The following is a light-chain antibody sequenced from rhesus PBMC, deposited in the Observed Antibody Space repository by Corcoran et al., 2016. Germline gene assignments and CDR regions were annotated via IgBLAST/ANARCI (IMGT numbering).Light chain of an antibody. Sequence: DIQMTQSPSSLSASVGDTVTITCRASQGISRYLAWYQQKPGKAPKPLIGYASNLESGVPSRFSGSGSRTEFTLPIRSLPPEDFATYYCQQYHSAPYSFGQGTKVEIK. CDR1: QGISRY. V-gene: IGKV1-37*01. CDR2: YAS. CDR3: QQYHSAPYS. J-gene: IGKJ2*01.